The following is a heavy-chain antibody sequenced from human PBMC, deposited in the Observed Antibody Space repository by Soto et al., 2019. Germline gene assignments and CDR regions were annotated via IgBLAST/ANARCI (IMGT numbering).Heavy chain of an antibody. CDR2: INHSGST. J-gene: IGHJ5*02. V-gene: IGHV4-34*01. CDR3: ARGRGPITMVRGVYCFDP. Sequence: PSETLSLTCAVYGGSFSGYYWSWIRQPPGKGLEWIGEINHSGSTNYNPSLKSRVTISVDTSKNQFSLKLSSVTAADTAVYYCARGRGPITMVRGVYCFDPWGQGTPVTVSS. CDR1: GGSFSGYY. D-gene: IGHD3-10*01.